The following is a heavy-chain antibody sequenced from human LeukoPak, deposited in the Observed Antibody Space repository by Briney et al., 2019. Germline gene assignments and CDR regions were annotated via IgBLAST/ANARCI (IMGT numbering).Heavy chain of an antibody. D-gene: IGHD1-26*01. V-gene: IGHV4-34*01. J-gene: IGHJ3*02. CDR3: ARGLMRRGSRRRSDAFDI. CDR1: GGSFSGYY. Sequence: SETLSLTCAVYGGSFSGYYWSWIRQPPGKGLEGIGEINHSGSTNYNPSLKSRVTIPVNPSRTQFSLKLSSVTAADTVVYSCARGLMRRGSRRRSDAFDIWGQGTMVTVSS. CDR2: INHSGST.